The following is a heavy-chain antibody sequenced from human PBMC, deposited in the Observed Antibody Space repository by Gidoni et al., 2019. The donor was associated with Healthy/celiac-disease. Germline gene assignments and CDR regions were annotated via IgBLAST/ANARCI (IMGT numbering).Heavy chain of an antibody. D-gene: IGHD2-15*01. V-gene: IGHV1-46*01. CDR1: GYTFTSYY. Sequence: QVQLVQSGAEVKKPGASVKASCKASGYTFTSYYMHWVRQAPGQGLEWMGIINPSGGSTSYAQKFQGRVTMTRDTSTSTVYMELSSLRSEDTAVYYCARISPGLPRDYWGQGTLVTVSS. J-gene: IGHJ4*02. CDR3: ARISPGLPRDY. CDR2: INPSGGST.